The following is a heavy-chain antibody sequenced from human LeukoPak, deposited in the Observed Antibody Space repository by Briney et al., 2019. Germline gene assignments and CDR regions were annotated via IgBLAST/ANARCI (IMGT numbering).Heavy chain of an antibody. CDR2: INHSGST. CDR3: ARTTPILYYDSSGYRY. D-gene: IGHD3-22*01. V-gene: IGHV4-34*01. CDR1: GGSFSGYY. Sequence: SETLSLTCAVYGGSFSGYYWSWIRQPPGKGLEWIGEINHSGSTNYNPSLKSRVTISVDTSKNQFSLKLSSVTAADTAVYYCARTTPILYYDSSGYRYWGQGTLVTVSS. J-gene: IGHJ4*02.